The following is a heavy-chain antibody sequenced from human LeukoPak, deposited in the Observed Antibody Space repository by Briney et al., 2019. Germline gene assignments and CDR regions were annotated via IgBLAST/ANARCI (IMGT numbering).Heavy chain of an antibody. CDR1: GYTFTSYA. CDR2: INAGNGNT. Sequence: ASVKVSCKASGYTFTSYAMHWVRQAPGQRLEWMGWINAGNGNTKYSQKFQGRVTITRDTSASTAYMVLSSLRSEDTAVYYCARDEARITIFGVAGYFDYWGQGTLVTVSS. D-gene: IGHD3-3*01. J-gene: IGHJ4*02. CDR3: ARDEARITIFGVAGYFDY. V-gene: IGHV1-3*01.